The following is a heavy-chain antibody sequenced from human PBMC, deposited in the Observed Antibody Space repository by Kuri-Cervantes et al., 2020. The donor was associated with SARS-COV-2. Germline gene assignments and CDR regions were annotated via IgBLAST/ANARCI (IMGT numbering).Heavy chain of an antibody. CDR3: ARAELTGIDY. CDR2: INPSGGST. CDR1: GYTFTSYY. Sequence: ASVKVSCKASGYTFTSYYMHWVRQAPGQGLEWVGIINPSGGSTSYAQKFQGRVTMTRDTSTSTVYMELSSLRSEDTAVCYCARAELTGIDYWGQGTLVTVSS. V-gene: IGHV1-46*01. J-gene: IGHJ4*02. D-gene: IGHD7-27*01.